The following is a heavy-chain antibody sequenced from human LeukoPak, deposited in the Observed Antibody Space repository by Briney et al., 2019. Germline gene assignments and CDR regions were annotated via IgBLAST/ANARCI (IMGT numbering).Heavy chain of an antibody. CDR1: GGSISSYY. CDR3: AREDPSGLGGGFDY. Sequence: PSETLSLTCTVSGGSISSYYWSWIRQPPGKGLEWVGYIYYSGSTNYNPSLKSRVTISVDTSKNQFSLKLSSVTAADTAVYYWAREDPSGLGGGFDYWGQGALVTVSS. D-gene: IGHD3-16*01. V-gene: IGHV4-59*01. CDR2: IYYSGST. J-gene: IGHJ4*02.